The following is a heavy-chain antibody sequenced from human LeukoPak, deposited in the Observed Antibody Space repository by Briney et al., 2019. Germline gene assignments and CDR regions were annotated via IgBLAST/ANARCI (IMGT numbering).Heavy chain of an antibody. V-gene: IGHV4-61*02. CDR1: GNSISSGDYY. J-gene: IGHJ5*02. D-gene: IGHD6-13*01. Sequence: SETLSLTCTVSGNSISSGDYYWSWIRQPAGKGLEWIGRIYTSGSTNYNPSLKSRVTISGDTSKNQFSLKLSSVTAADTAVYYCARRGRSSWYAPTPFDPWGQGTLVTVSS. CDR2: IYTSGST. CDR3: ARRGRSSWYAPTPFDP.